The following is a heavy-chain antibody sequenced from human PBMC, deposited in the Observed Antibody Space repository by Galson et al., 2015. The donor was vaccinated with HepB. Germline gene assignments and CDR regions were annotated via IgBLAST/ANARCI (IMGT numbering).Heavy chain of an antibody. Sequence: QSGAEVKKPGESLKISCKGSGYSFTSYWIGWVRQRPGKGLEWMGIIYPGDSDTTYSPSFQGQVTISVDKSINTAYLHWSSLKASDTAVYYCARGYYDLWRGYYQGLSYWGQGTLVTVSS. V-gene: IGHV5-51*01. CDR2: IYPGDSDT. J-gene: IGHJ4*02. CDR1: GYSFTSYW. D-gene: IGHD3-3*01. CDR3: ARGYYDLWRGYYQGLSY.